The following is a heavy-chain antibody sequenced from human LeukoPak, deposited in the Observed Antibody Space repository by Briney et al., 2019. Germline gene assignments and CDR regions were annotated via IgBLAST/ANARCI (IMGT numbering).Heavy chain of an antibody. Sequence: ASVKVSCKASGYTFTSYDINWMRQATGQGLEWMGWMNPNSGNTGYAQKFQGRVTMTRNTSISTAYMELSSLRSEDTAVYYCARSLTYYDFWSGYYIYGIDVWGQGTTVTVSS. CDR2: MNPNSGNT. CDR3: ARSLTYYDFWSGYYIYGIDV. J-gene: IGHJ6*02. V-gene: IGHV1-8*01. D-gene: IGHD3-3*01. CDR1: GYTFTSYD.